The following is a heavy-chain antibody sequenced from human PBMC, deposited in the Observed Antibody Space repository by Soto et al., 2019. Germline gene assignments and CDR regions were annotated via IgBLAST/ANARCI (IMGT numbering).Heavy chain of an antibody. CDR3: AREGVPAAIGMDV. V-gene: IGHV4-59*06. Sequence: SETLSLTCSVSGGSVSNYYWSWVRQPPGKRLEWIGYIYYSGSTYYNPSLKSRVTISVDTSKNQFSLKLSSVTAADTAVYYCAREGVPAAIGMDVWGQGTTVTVSS. CDR2: IYYSGST. CDR1: GGSVSNYY. D-gene: IGHD2-2*01. J-gene: IGHJ6*02.